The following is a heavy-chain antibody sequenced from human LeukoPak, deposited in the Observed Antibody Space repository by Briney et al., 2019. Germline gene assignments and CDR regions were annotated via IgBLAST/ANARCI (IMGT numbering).Heavy chain of an antibody. CDR3: AREGGFYRPLDY. D-gene: IGHD3-3*01. CDR1: GGSFSSTNW. V-gene: IGHV4-4*02. Sequence: PSETLSLTCAVSGGSFSSTNWWTWLRQPPGKGLEWIGEVHLDGRTNYNPSLTGRLTMSVDLYENHISLKLTSVTAADTAVYYCAREGGFYRPLDYSGQGTLVTVSS. CDR2: VHLDGRT. J-gene: IGHJ4*02.